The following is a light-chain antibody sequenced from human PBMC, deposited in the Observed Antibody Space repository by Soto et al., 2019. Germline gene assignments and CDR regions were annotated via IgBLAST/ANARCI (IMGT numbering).Light chain of an antibody. V-gene: IGKV3-11*01. CDR2: DAS. CDR3: QQRIRWPALT. CDR1: QSVSYH. Sequence: EVILTQFPANLSLSAGDSATLSCRASQSVSYHLAWYQQKPGQAPRLLIYDASNRAPGIPPRFSGSGSGTDFTLTILTLEHEDSSIYYCQQRIRWPALTFGGGTKVEI. J-gene: IGKJ4*01.